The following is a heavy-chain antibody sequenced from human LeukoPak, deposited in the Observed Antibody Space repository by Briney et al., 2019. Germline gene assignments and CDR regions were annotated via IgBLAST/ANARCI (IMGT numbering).Heavy chain of an antibody. D-gene: IGHD5-18*01. J-gene: IGHJ4*02. CDR1: GYTFTGYY. CDR2: IHPKSGDT. CDR3: SRGSGISYGGIDY. Sequence: ASVKVSCKASGYTFTGYYLHWVRQAPGQGLAWMGWIHPKSGDTHYAQKFLGRVTLTRDTSTTIVYMELEWLTSDDTAVYYCSRGSGISYGGIDYWGQGTLVTVSS. V-gene: IGHV1-2*02.